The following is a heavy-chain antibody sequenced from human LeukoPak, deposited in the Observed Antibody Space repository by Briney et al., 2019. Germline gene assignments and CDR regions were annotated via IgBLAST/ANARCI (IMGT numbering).Heavy chain of an antibody. Sequence: PSGTLSLTCAVPGGSISSSNWWSWVRQPPGKGLEWIGEIYHSGSTNYNPSLKSRVTISVDKSKNQFSLKLSSVTAADTAVYYCASGMTTVTETDAFDIWGQGTMVTVSS. D-gene: IGHD4-17*01. V-gene: IGHV4-4*02. CDR3: ASGMTTVTETDAFDI. CDR2: IYHSGST. CDR1: GGSISSSNW. J-gene: IGHJ3*02.